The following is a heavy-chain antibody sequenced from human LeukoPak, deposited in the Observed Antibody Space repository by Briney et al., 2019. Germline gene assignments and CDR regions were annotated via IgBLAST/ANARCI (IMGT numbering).Heavy chain of an antibody. D-gene: IGHD6-19*01. Sequence: PGGSLRLSCAASGLTFSNYAMSWVRQAPGKGLEWVSAISGSGGSTYYADSVKGRFTISRDNSKNTLYLQMNSLRAEDTAVYYCAKDLGSSSIAVAGPGFDYWGQGTLVTVSS. CDR2: ISGSGGST. CDR1: GLTFSNYA. CDR3: AKDLGSSSIAVAGPGFDY. J-gene: IGHJ4*02. V-gene: IGHV3-23*01.